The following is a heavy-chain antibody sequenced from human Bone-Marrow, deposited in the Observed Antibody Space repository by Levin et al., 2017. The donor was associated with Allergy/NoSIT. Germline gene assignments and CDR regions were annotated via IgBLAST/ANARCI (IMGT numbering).Heavy chain of an antibody. J-gene: IGHJ4*02. Sequence: GESLKISCVASGLTFSSQWMHWVRQAPGKGLVWVSRINSEGSGTDYADSVKDRFTISRDNAKNTLFLQMNSLTAEDTAVYYCANQLGAGPGTYWGQGTLVTVSS. D-gene: IGHD7-27*01. CDR1: GLTFSSQW. CDR3: ANQLGAGPGTY. CDR2: INSEGSGT. V-gene: IGHV3-74*01.